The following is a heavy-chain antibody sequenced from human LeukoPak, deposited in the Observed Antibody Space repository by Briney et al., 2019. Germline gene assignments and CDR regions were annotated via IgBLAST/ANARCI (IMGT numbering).Heavy chain of an antibody. CDR1: GFTFSSYA. CDR2: ISGSGGST. Sequence: GGSLRQSCAASGFTFSSYAMSWVRQAPGKGLEWVSAISGSGGSTYYADSVKGRFTISRDNSKNTLYLQMNSLRAEDTAVYYCAKDRLGIAAAGTSDYWGQGTLVTVSS. J-gene: IGHJ4*02. CDR3: AKDRLGIAAAGTSDY. D-gene: IGHD6-13*01. V-gene: IGHV3-23*01.